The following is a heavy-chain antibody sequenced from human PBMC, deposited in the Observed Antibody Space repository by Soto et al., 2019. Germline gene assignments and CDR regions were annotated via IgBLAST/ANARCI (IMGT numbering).Heavy chain of an antibody. J-gene: IGHJ6*02. Sequence: PAESLRLSCAASGYTFKTYGMHWVRQAPGRKLEWVAVISYDRTNKHYADSVKGRFTISRDNSKNTLYLQMNSLRAEDTAVYYCAKGLDSSSWYAVLSDVWGQGTTVTVSS. D-gene: IGHD6-13*01. CDR2: ISYDRTNK. V-gene: IGHV3-30*18. CDR3: AKGLDSSSWYAVLSDV. CDR1: GYTFKTYG.